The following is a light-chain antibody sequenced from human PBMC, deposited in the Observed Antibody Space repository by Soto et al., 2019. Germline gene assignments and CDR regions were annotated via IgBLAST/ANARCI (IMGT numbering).Light chain of an antibody. CDR1: QTISNW. CDR2: DAS. CDR3: QQYQSYSRT. V-gene: IGKV1-5*01. Sequence: DIQMTQSPSTLSASVGDRVTITCRASQTISNWLAWFQQKPGKAPKLLIFDASRLESGVPSRFSGSGSGTEFTLTISSLKPDDFATYYCQQYQSYSRTFGQGTKVEIK. J-gene: IGKJ1*01.